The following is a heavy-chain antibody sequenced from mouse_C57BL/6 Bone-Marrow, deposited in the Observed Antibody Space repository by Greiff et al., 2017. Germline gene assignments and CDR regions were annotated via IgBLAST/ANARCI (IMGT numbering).Heavy chain of an antibody. D-gene: IGHD2-3*01. CDR3: ARGGGYFPFDY. CDR2: IYPRAGST. CDR1: GYTFTDHT. J-gene: IGHJ2*01. V-gene: IGHV1-78*01. Sequence: VPLQHSDAELVKPGASVKISCKASGYTFTDHTIHWLKQRPEQGLEWIGYIYPRAGSTKYNEKFKGKATLTADKSSSTAYMQLNSLTSEDSAVYFCARGGGYFPFDYWGQGTTLTVSS.